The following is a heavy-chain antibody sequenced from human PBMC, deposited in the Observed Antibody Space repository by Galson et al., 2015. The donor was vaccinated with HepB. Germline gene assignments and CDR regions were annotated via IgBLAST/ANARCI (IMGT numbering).Heavy chain of an antibody. CDR1: GFTFSSYG. Sequence: SLRLSCAASGFTFSSYGMHWVRQAPGKGLEWVAVISYDGSNKYYADSVKGRFTISRDNSKNTLYLQMNSLRAEDTAVYYCAKRDWGYYFDYWGQGTLVTVSS. J-gene: IGHJ4*02. CDR3: AKRDWGYYFDY. CDR2: ISYDGSNK. D-gene: IGHD7-27*01. V-gene: IGHV3-30*18.